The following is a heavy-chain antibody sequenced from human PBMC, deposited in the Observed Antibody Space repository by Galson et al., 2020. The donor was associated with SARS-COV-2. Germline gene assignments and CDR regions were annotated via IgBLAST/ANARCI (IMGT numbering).Heavy chain of an antibody. J-gene: IGHJ6*02. V-gene: IGHV3-64D*08. Sequence: TGGSLRLSCSASGFTFSSYAMHWVRQAPGKGLEYVSAISSNGGSTYYADSVKGRFTISRDNSKNTLYLQMSSLRAEDTAVYYCVKDLRITIFGVGMPHYCGMDVWGQGTTVTVSS. D-gene: IGHD3-3*01. CDR1: GFTFSSYA. CDR2: ISSNGGST. CDR3: VKDLRITIFGVGMPHYCGMDV.